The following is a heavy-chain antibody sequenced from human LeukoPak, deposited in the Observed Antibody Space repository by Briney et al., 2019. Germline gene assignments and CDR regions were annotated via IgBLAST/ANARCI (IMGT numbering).Heavy chain of an antibody. CDR2: INHSGST. CDR3: ARGVSGTGPDI. J-gene: IGHJ3*02. Sequence: SETLSLTCAVYGGSFSGYYWSWIRQPPGKGLEWIGEINHSGSTNYNPSLKSRVTISVDTSKNQFSLKLSSVTAADTAVYYCARGVSGTGPDIWGLGTMVTVSS. V-gene: IGHV4-34*01. CDR1: GGSFSGYY. D-gene: IGHD5/OR15-5a*01.